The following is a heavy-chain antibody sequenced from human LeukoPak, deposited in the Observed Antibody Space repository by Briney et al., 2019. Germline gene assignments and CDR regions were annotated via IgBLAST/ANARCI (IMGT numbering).Heavy chain of an antibody. V-gene: IGHV3-30*02. J-gene: IGHJ4*02. CDR3: AKDNRDYYIDY. Sequence: GGSLRLSCAAPGFTFSSYGMHWVRQAPGKGLEWVTFIQYNGNNKYYADSVKGRFTISRDNSKNTLYLQMNSLRAEDTAVYYCAKDNRDYYIDYWGQGTLVTVSS. CDR1: GFTFSSYG. CDR2: IQYNGNNK. D-gene: IGHD3-10*01.